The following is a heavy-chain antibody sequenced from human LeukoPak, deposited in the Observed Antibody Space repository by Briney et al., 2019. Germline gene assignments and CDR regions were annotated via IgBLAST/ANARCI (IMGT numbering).Heavy chain of an antibody. V-gene: IGHV3-30-3*01. CDR2: ISYDGSNK. CDR3: ATLDH. Sequence: GRSLRLSCAASGFTFSSYAMHWVRQAPGKGLEWVAVISYDGSNKYYADSVKGRFTISRDNSKNTLYLQMNSLRAEDTAVYYCATLDHWGQGTLVTVSS. J-gene: IGHJ4*02. CDR1: GFTFSSYA.